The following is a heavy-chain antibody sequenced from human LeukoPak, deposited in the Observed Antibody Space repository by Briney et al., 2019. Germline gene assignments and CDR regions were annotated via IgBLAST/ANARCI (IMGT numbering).Heavy chain of an antibody. D-gene: IGHD3-3*01. CDR2: INPNSGGT. CDR1: GYTFTNYG. V-gene: IGHV1-2*02. CDR3: ARGTYYDFWSGSQPEGWFDP. Sequence: SVKVSCKASGYTFTNYGISWVRQAPGQGLEWMGWINPNSGGTNYAQKFQGRVTMTRDTSISTAYMELSRLRSDDTAVYYCARGTYYDFWSGSQPEGWFDPWGQGTLVTVSS. J-gene: IGHJ5*02.